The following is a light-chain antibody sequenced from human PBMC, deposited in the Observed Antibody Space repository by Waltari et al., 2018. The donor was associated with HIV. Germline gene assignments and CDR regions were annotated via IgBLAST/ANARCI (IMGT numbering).Light chain of an antibody. CDR3: SSYTTASTLV. Sequence: QSALTQPASVSGSPGQSLTISCAGTSSVIGAYDFFSWYQHPPGSAPKIIIYDVPDRPSGVSDRFSGSKSGNTASLTISRLQSEDEADYYCSSYTTASTLVFGGGTKLTVL. J-gene: IGLJ3*02. V-gene: IGLV2-14*01. CDR1: SSVIGAYDF. CDR2: DVP.